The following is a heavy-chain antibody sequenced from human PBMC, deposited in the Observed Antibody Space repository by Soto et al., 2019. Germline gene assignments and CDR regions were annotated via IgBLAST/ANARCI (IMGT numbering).Heavy chain of an antibody. J-gene: IGHJ4*02. D-gene: IGHD2-15*01. Sequence: EVQLVESGGGLVQPGGSLRLSCAASGFTFSSYWMHWVRQAPGKGLVWVSRINSDGSSTSYADSVKGRFTISRDNAKNSRNMQMNSLRAEDTAVYYCIRTSLVVAAATREDYWRQGTLVTVST. CDR2: INSDGSST. CDR3: IRTSLVVAAATREDY. V-gene: IGHV3-74*01. CDR1: GFTFSSYW.